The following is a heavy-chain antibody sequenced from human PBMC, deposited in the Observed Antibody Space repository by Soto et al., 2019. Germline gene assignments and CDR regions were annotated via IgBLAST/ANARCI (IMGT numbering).Heavy chain of an antibody. Sequence: GASVKVSCKAFGYTFTDYYIHWVRQAPGQGPEWMGVIQSGAGRTTYAQKFQGRITLTRDTSTTTVYMELSSLRFEDTAVYYCAREATHYSGMDVWGQGTTVTVSS. CDR1: GYTFTDYY. V-gene: IGHV1-46*01. CDR3: AREATHYSGMDV. CDR2: IQSGAGRT. J-gene: IGHJ6*02.